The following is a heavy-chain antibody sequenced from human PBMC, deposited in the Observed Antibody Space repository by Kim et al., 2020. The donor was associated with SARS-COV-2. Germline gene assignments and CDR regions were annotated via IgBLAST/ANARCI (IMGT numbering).Heavy chain of an antibody. J-gene: IGHJ5*02. CDR1: GGSIRNYY. D-gene: IGHD2-8*02. CDR3: VGSRTGPYP. Sequence: SETLSLTCSVSGGSIRNYYWTWVRQPPGKGLEWIGYVHHTGDTYYSPSLRSRVTMSIDTSNNQFSLKLTSATAADTTVYYCVGSRTGPYPWGQGILVTVS. V-gene: IGHV4-59*13. CDR2: VHHTGDT.